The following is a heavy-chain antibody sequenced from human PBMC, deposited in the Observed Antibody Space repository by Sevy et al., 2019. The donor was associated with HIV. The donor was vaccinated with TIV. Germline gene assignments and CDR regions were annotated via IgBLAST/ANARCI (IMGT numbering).Heavy chain of an antibody. D-gene: IGHD1-26*01. CDR2: IWNDGSKK. V-gene: IGHV3-33*01. CDR1: GFSFSSYG. Sequence: GGSLRLSCAASGFSFSSYGMHWVRQAQGKGLEWVAVIWNDGSKKYYADSVKGRFSISRDNSSDTLDLQTDSLGAEDRAVYYCARDLRVGQFIGGATERCDYWGQGTLVTVSS. J-gene: IGHJ4*02. CDR3: ARDLRVGQFIGGATERCDY.